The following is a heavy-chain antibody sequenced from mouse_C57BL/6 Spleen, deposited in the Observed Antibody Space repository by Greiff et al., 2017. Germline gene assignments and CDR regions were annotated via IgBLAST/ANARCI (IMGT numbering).Heavy chain of an antibody. V-gene: IGHV1-80*01. D-gene: IGHD1-1*01. CDR2: IYPGDGDT. Sequence: VQLQESGAELVKPGASVKISCKASGYAFSSYWMNWVKQRPGKGLEWIGQIYPGDGDTNYNGKFKGKATLTADKASSTAYMQLSSLTSEDSAVYFCARGVGYYGSHWYFDVWGTGTTVTVSS. J-gene: IGHJ1*03. CDR1: GYAFSSYW. CDR3: ARGVGYYGSHWYFDV.